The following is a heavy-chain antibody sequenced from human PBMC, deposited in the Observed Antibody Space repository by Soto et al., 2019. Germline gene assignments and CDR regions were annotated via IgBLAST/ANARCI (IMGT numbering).Heavy chain of an antibody. CDR3: AKSLDSSGYYHFDY. J-gene: IGHJ4*02. CDR1: GFTFSSYG. Sequence: QVQLVESGGGVVQPGRSLRLSCAASGFTFSSYGMHWVRQAPGKGLEWVAVISYDGSNKYYADSVKVRFTISRDNSKNTLYLQMNSLRAEDTAVYYCAKSLDSSGYYHFDYWGQGTLVTVSS. CDR2: ISYDGSNK. D-gene: IGHD3-22*01. V-gene: IGHV3-30*18.